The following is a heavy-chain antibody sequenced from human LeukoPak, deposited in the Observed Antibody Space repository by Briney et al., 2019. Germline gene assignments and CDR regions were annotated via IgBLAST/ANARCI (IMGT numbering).Heavy chain of an antibody. D-gene: IGHD2-15*01. CDR3: ARTYCSGGSCYSDY. CDR1: GGSISSYY. J-gene: IGHJ4*02. CDR2: IYYSGST. V-gene: IGHV4-59*01. Sequence: SETLSLTRTVSGGSISSYYWSWLRQPPGQGLEWIGYIYYSGSTNYNPSLKSPVTISVATSKNQFSLKLSSVTAADTAVYYCARTYCSGGSCYSDYWGQGTLVTVSS.